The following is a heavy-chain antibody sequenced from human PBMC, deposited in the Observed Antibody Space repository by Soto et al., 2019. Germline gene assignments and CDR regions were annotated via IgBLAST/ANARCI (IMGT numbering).Heavy chain of an antibody. V-gene: IGHV1-69*13. D-gene: IGHD2-15*01. CDR1: GCTFSSYA. Sequence: SVKVSCKASGCTFSSYAISWVRQAPGQGLEWMGGIIPIFGTANYAQKFQGRVTITADESTSTAYMELSSLRSEDTAVYYCARDRGSNLITQSADFDYWGQGTLVTVSS. CDR2: IIPIFGTA. CDR3: ARDRGSNLITQSADFDY. J-gene: IGHJ4*02.